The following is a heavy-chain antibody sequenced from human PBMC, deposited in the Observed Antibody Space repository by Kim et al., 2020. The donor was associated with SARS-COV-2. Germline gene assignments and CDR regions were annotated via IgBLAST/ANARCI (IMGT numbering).Heavy chain of an antibody. J-gene: IGHJ4*02. D-gene: IGHD2-15*01. Sequence: STYYNPSRKSRVTISVDTSKNQFSLKLSSVTAADTAVYYCARERLLRFDYWGQGTLVTVSS. CDR2: ST. CDR3: ARERLLRFDY. V-gene: IGHV4-30-2*05.